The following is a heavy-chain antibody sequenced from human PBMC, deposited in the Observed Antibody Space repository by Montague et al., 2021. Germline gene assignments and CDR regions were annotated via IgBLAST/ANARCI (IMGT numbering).Heavy chain of an antibody. D-gene: IGHD1-26*01. CDR2: IYYSRST. J-gene: IGHJ6*02. CDR3: ARYLHTSKYSGSHYLSRQYGMDV. CDR1: GGSTSSSSYY. Sequence: SETLSLTCTVSGGSTSSSSYYWGWIRQPPGKGLEWIGSIYYSRSTYYNPSLKSRVTMSVDTSKNQFSLNLSSVTAADTAVYYCARYLHTSKYSGSHYLSRQYGMDVWGQGATVPVSS. V-gene: IGHV4-39*07.